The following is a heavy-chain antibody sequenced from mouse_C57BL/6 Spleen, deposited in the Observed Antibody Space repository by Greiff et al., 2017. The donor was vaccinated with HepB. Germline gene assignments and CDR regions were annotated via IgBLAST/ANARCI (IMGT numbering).Heavy chain of an antibody. V-gene: IGHV1-69*01. J-gene: IGHJ2*01. CDR2: IDPSDSYT. CDR3: ARADYGSSYFDY. D-gene: IGHD1-1*01. CDR1: GYTFTSYW. Sequence: QVQLQQPGAELVMPGASVKLSCKASGYTFTSYWMHWVKQRPGQGLEWIGEIDPSDSYTNYNQKFKGKSTLTVDKSSSTAYMHLSSLTSEDSAVYYCARADYGSSYFDYWGQGTTLTVSA.